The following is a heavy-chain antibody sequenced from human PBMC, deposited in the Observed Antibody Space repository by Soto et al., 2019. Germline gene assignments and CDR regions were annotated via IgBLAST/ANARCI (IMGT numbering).Heavy chain of an antibody. CDR1: GGSISSYY. CDR2: MYYSGST. V-gene: IGHV4-59*01. CDR3: GGKNYDSSGYFDY. D-gene: IGHD3-22*01. Sequence: LSLTCTVSGGSISSYYWSWIRQPPGKGLERIGYMYYSGSTNYNPSLKSRVTISVDTSKNQFSLKLSSVTAADTAVYYCGGKNYDSSGYFDYWGQGTLVTVSS. J-gene: IGHJ4*02.